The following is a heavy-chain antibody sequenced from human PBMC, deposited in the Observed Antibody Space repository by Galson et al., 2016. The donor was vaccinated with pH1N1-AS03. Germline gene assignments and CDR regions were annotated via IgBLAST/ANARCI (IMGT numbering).Heavy chain of an antibody. J-gene: IGHJ1*01. CDR2: ISSAGKTT. CDR1: GFTISDYY. Sequence: SLRLSCATSGFTISDYYMSRIRQTPGKGLEWMAYISSAGKTTYYGDSVKGRFTISRDNARNSLYLQMNRLRADDTAVYYCARDLLKYYIDAGINAPGYWGLGTLVTVSS. D-gene: IGHD3-10*01. CDR3: ARDLLKYYIDAGINAPGY. V-gene: IGHV3-11*01.